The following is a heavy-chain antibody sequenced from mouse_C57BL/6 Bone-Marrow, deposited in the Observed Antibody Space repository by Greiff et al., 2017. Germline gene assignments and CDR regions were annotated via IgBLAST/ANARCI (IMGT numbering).Heavy chain of an antibody. Sequence: EVQLQQSGAELVRPGASVKLSCTASGFNIKDDYMHWVKQRPEQGLEWIGWIDPENGDTEYASKFQGKATITADTSSNTAYLQRSSLTSEDTAVYYCTTKYDYDGTYWYFDVWGTGTTVTVSS. V-gene: IGHV14-4*01. CDR2: IDPENGDT. J-gene: IGHJ1*03. CDR1: GFNIKDDY. D-gene: IGHD2-4*01. CDR3: TTKYDYDGTYWYFDV.